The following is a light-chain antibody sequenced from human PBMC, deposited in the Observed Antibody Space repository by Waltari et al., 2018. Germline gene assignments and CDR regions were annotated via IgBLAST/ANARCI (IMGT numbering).Light chain of an antibody. CDR1: QCVGSSS. CDR2: RAS. J-gene: IGKJ1*01. V-gene: IGKV3-20*01. Sequence: IVLTPSPGSASLSPGERVTLSCRASQCVGSSSLDWSQQKPGQAPRLVIYRASRRATGITDRFSGSGSGTDFSLTISRLEPEDFAVYYCQQHGTLPATFGQGTKVEIK. CDR3: QQHGTLPAT.